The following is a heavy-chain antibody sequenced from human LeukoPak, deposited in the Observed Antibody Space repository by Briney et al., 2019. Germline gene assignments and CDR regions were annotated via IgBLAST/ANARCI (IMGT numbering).Heavy chain of an antibody. CDR2: IYTSGSN. J-gene: IGHJ4*02. CDR1: GGSISSGSYY. V-gene: IGHV4-61*02. D-gene: IGHD5-24*01. Sequence: SETLSLTCTVSGGSISSGSYYWSWIRQPAGKGLEWIGRIYTSGSNNYNPSLKSRVTISVDTSKNQFSLKLSSLTAADTAVYYCARARSAFNYPLYFDYWGQGALVTVSS. CDR3: ARARSAFNYPLYFDY.